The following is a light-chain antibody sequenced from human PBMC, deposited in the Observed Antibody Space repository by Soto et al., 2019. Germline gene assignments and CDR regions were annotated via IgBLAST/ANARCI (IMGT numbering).Light chain of an antibody. V-gene: IGKV1-17*01. CDR2: AAS. CDR1: EDIRND. Sequence: MQESRSPSSLSASVASRLTITSLTSEDIRNDLGWYQQKPGKAAKRLIFAASSLQGGVTSRFIGSGCGRDFTLIISSLLPADPVTYSFRQYKNSPITFGQGTRLEIK. J-gene: IGKJ5*01. CDR3: RQYKNSPIT.